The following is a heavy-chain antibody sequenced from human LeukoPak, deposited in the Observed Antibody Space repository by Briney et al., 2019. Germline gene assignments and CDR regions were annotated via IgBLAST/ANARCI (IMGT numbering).Heavy chain of an antibody. CDR3: ARVPEAAAGFHWFDP. CDR1: GGSISNYY. CDR2: IYYSGSV. J-gene: IGHJ5*02. V-gene: IGHV4-59*01. D-gene: IGHD6-13*01. Sequence: PSETLSLTCTVSGGSISNYYWSWIRQSPGKGLEWIGYIYYSGSVDYNPSLRGRVTISEDTSKNQFPLKLTSVTAADTAVYFCARVPEAAAGFHWFDPWGQGILVIVSS.